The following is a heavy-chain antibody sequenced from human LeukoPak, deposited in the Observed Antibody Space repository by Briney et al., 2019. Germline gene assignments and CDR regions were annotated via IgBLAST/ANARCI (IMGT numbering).Heavy chain of an antibody. J-gene: IGHJ4*02. D-gene: IGHD4-17*01. Sequence: ASVKVSCKASGYTFTGYYMHWVRQAPGQGLEWMGWINPNSGGTNYAQKFQGRVTMTRDTSISTAYMELSRLRSDDTAVYYCARGALRWDYGNYVGFDYWGQGTLVTVSS. V-gene: IGHV1-2*02. CDR2: INPNSGGT. CDR3: ARGALRWDYGNYVGFDY. CDR1: GYTFTGYY.